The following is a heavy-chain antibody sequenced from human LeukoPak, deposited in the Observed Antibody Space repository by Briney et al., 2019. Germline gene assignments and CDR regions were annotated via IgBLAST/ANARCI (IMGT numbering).Heavy chain of an antibody. J-gene: IGHJ6*02. Sequence: QPGRSLRLSCAASGFTFSSYGMHWVRQAPGKGLEWVAVISYDGSNKYYADSVKGRFTISRDNSKNTLYLQMYSLRAEDTAVYYCAKDPNIYCSSTSCYGYGMDVWGQGTTVTVSS. CDR1: GFTFSSYG. D-gene: IGHD2-2*01. CDR2: ISYDGSNK. V-gene: IGHV3-30*18. CDR3: AKDPNIYCSSTSCYGYGMDV.